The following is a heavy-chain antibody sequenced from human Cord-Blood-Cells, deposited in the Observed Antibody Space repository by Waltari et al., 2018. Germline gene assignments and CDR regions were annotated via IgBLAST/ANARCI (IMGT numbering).Heavy chain of an antibody. CDR3: ARQGRAAMVAWWFDP. J-gene: IGHJ5*02. CDR1: GGSISSSSYY. CDR2: IYYSGRT. D-gene: IGHD5-18*01. V-gene: IGHV4-39*01. Sequence: QLQLQESGPGLVKPSETLSLTCTVSGGSISSSSYYWGWIRQPPGKGLEWIGSIYYSGRTYYNPSLKSRVTISVDTSKNQFSLKLSSVTAADTAVYYCARQGRAAMVAWWFDPWGQGTLVTVSS.